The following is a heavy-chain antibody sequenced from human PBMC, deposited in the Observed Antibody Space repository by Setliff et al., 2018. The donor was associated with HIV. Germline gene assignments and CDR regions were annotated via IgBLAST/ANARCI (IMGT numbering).Heavy chain of an antibody. D-gene: IGHD2-15*01. CDR1: GVTSGDYY. J-gene: IGHJ6*03. CDR3: ARGFCSGGFCHPNFYHYMDV. Sequence: PSETLSLTCTFSGVTSGDYYWTWIRQHPVKGLEWIGYIYSSGTTYYNPSLKSRLAISLDTSKNQFSLNLKSVTAADAAVYYCARGFCSGGFCHPNFYHYMDVWGKGTTVTV. CDR2: IYSSGTT. V-gene: IGHV4-31*03.